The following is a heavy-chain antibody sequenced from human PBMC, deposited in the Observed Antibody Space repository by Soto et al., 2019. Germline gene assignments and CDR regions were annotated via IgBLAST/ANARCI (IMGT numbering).Heavy chain of an antibody. D-gene: IGHD2-2*01. CDR2: ISYDGSNK. J-gene: IGHJ6*02. V-gene: IGHV3-30*18. CDR3: AKDEDCISTSCYRLYYGMDL. CDR1: GFTFSSYG. Sequence: QVQLVESGGGVVQPGRSLRLSCAASGFTFSSYGMHWVRQAPGKGLEWVAVISYDGSNKYYADSVKGRFTISRDNSKNTLYLQMNSLSAEDTAVYYCAKDEDCISTSCYRLYYGMDLWGQGTTVTVSS.